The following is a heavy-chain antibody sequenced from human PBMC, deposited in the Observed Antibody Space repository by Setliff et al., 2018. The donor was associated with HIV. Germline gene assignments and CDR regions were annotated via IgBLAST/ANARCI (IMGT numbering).Heavy chain of an antibody. D-gene: IGHD3-10*01. CDR3: ARVQSFRGVTFDY. V-gene: IGHV4-34*01. J-gene: IGHJ4*02. Sequence: SETLSLTCAVYGGSFSDYYWNWIRQPPGKGLEWIGEIDHRGRPKYNPSLNSRVTMSVDKSRNQLSLKLSSVTAADTAVYYCARVQSFRGVTFDYWGQGTLVTVSS. CDR1: GGSFSDYY. CDR2: IDHRGRP.